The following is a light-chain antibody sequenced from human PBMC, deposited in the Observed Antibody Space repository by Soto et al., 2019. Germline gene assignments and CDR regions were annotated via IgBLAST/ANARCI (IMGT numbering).Light chain of an antibody. J-gene: IGKJ1*01. Sequence: EIVLTQSPGTLSVSPGERATLSCRASQTISSNYLAWYQQKPGQAHSLLIYGTSSRATGIPDRFSGSGSGTDFPLTIRRLEPEDSAIYYCQQFVSWTFGQGTKVEIK. V-gene: IGKV3-20*01. CDR3: QQFVSWT. CDR2: GTS. CDR1: QTISSNY.